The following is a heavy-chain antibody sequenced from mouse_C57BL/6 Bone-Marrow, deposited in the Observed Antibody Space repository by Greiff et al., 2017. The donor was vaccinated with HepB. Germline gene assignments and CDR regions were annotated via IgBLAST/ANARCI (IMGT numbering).Heavy chain of an antibody. CDR3: TTPCGLGYFDY. V-gene: IGHV14-4*01. CDR1: GFNIKDDY. CDR2: IDPENGDT. Sequence: VQLQQSGAELVRPGASVKLSCTASGFNIKDDYMHWVKQRPEQGLEWIGWIDPENGDTEYASKFQGKATITADTSSNTAYLQLSSLTSEDTAVYYCTTPCGLGYFDYWGQGTTLTVSS. J-gene: IGHJ2*01. D-gene: IGHD4-1*01.